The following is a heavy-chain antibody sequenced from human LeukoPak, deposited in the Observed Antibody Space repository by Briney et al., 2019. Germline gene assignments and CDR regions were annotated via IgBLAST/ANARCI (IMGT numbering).Heavy chain of an antibody. V-gene: IGHV3-73*01. D-gene: IGHD6-19*01. Sequence: GGSLRLSCAASGFTFSGSAMHWVRQASGKGLEWVGRIRSKANSYATAYAASVKGRLTISRDDSKNTAYLQMNSLKTEDTAVYYCTRLGPLPGIAVAGKPEDYWGQGTLVTVSS. J-gene: IGHJ4*02. CDR3: TRLGPLPGIAVAGKPEDY. CDR2: IRSKANSYAT. CDR1: GFTFSGSA.